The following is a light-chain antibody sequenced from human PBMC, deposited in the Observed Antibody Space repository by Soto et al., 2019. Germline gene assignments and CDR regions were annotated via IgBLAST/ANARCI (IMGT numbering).Light chain of an antibody. CDR3: CSYAGSSGYV. J-gene: IGLJ1*01. CDR1: SSDVGSYNL. CDR2: EGS. V-gene: IGLV2-23*01. Sequence: QSALTQPASVSGSPGQSITISCTGTSSDVGSYNLVSWYQQHPGKAPKVMIYEGSKRPSGVSNRFSGSKSGNTASLTISGLQAEDEADYHCCSYAGSSGYVFGTGTKVTVL.